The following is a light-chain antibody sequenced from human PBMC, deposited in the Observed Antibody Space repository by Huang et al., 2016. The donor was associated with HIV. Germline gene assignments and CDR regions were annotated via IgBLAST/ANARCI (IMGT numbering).Light chain of an antibody. J-gene: IGKJ1*01. V-gene: IGKV3-20*01. CDR1: QSVSGNY. CDR2: GAS. Sequence: VLTQSPGTLSLSPGERATLSGRARQSVSGNYLAWDQQQPGQTPRLLVYGASRRATDIPDRFSGGGSGTDFNLTINGLEPEDSAVYYCQQYGNAPETFGQGTKMEIK. CDR3: QQYGNAPET.